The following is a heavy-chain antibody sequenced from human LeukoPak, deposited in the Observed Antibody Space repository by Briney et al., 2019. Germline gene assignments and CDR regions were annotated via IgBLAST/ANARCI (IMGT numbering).Heavy chain of an antibody. Sequence: GGSLRLSCTASAFTFGDYAMSWVRQAPGKGLEWVGRIKSKTDGGTTDYAAPVKGRFTISRDDSKNTLYLQMNSLKTEDTAVYYCTPHFWSGLDYCDYWGQGTLVTVYS. CDR3: TPHFWSGLDYCDY. CDR2: IKSKTDGGTT. J-gene: IGHJ4*02. D-gene: IGHD3-3*02. CDR1: AFTFGDYA. V-gene: IGHV3-15*01.